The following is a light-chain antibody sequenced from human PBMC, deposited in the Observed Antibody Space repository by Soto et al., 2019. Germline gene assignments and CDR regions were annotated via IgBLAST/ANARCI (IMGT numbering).Light chain of an antibody. CDR1: RSISTY. CDR3: QQSYSTPPT. CDR2: AAS. J-gene: IGKJ1*01. V-gene: IGKV1-39*01. Sequence: DIQMTQSPSSLCASVGDRVTITCRASRSISTYLNWYQQKPGKAPNLLIYAASSLQSGVPSRFSGSGSGTDFTLTISSLQPEDFATYYCQQSYSTPPTFGQGTKVDIK.